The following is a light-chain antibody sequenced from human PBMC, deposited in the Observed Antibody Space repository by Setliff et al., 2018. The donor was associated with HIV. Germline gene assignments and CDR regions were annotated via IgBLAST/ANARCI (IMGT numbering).Light chain of an antibody. CDR2: EVN. J-gene: IGLJ1*01. Sequence: ALAQPASVSGSPGQSITISCTGTSSDIGTYNLVSWYQQHPGKAPKVIIYEVNKRPSGVSNRFSASKSGNTASLTISGLQAEDEAEYYCCSYTGRSTFVFGTGTKVTVL. CDR1: SSDIGTYNL. CDR3: CSYTGRSTFV. V-gene: IGLV2-23*02.